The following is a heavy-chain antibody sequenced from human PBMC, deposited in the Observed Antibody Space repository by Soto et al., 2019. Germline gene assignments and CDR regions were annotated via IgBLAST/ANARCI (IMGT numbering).Heavy chain of an antibody. V-gene: IGHV4-39*01. D-gene: IGHD1-26*01. J-gene: IGHJ5*02. CDR3: TRRSNPNHYYFNP. CDR2: SYYSGTS. Sequence: PSETLSLTCTVSGGSIRVQSYYWTWIRQTPGKGLEWVGSSYYSGTSYFNPTLKGRVTISVDTTTNLFSLRLTSVTAAGTAVYYGTRRSNPNHYYFNPWRQATLVTVSS. CDR1: GGSIRVQSYY.